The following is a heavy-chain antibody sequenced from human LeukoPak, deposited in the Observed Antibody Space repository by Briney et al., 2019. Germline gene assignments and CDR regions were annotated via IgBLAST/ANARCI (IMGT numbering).Heavy chain of an antibody. Sequence: ASVKVSCKASGYTFTSYDINWVRQATGQGLEWMGWMNPNSGNTGYAQKFQGRVTMTRNTSISTAYMELSSLRSEDTAVYYCARDRSITMVRGTPYYYYYYMDVWGKGTTVTISS. V-gene: IGHV1-8*01. CDR1: GYTFTSYD. J-gene: IGHJ6*03. CDR3: ARDRSITMVRGTPYYYYYYMDV. CDR2: MNPNSGNT. D-gene: IGHD3-10*01.